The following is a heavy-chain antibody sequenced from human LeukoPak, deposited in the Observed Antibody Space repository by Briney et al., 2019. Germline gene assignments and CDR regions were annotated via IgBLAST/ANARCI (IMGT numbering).Heavy chain of an antibody. D-gene: IGHD3-22*01. CDR2: IIPIFGTA. Sequence: ASVKVSCKASGGTFSSYAISWVRQAPGQGLEWMGGIIPIFGTANYAQKFQGRVTITTDESTSTAYMELSSLRSENTAVYHCASRSGSPYRTMIVVGYDAFDIWGQGTMVTVSS. V-gene: IGHV1-69*05. CDR1: GGTFSSYA. J-gene: IGHJ3*02. CDR3: ASRSGSPYRTMIVVGYDAFDI.